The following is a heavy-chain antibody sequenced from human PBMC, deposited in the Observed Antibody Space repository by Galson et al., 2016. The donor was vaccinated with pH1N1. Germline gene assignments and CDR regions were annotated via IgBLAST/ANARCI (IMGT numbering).Heavy chain of an antibody. D-gene: IGHD2-21*01. Sequence: SLRLSCAASGFTFSDYGMTWVRQAPGKGLEWVSGISGGGDTTTYSDSVKGRFTISRDNSKNTLYLQMDSLRAEDTATYYCAKGLRRYGGGRFGLDFGGQGTPVAVSS. V-gene: IGHV3-23*01. CDR2: ISGGGDTT. J-gene: IGHJ4*02. CDR1: GFTFSDYG. CDR3: AKGLRRYGGGRFGLDF.